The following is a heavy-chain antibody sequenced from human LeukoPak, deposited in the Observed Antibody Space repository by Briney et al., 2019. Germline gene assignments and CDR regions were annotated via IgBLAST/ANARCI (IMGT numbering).Heavy chain of an antibody. CDR1: GFIFKTYA. CDR2: IWYDGSNK. J-gene: IGHJ4*02. Sequence: GGSLRLSCAASGFIFKTYAMHWVRQAPGKGLEWVAVIWYDGSNKYYADSVKGRFTISRDNSKNTLYLQMNSLRAEDTAVYYCARDLGGDWGQGTLVTVSS. CDR3: ARDLGGD. D-gene: IGHD3-10*01. V-gene: IGHV3-33*01.